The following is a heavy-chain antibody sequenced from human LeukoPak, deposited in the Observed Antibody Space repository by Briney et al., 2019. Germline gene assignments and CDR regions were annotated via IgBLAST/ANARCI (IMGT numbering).Heavy chain of an antibody. CDR3: ARKHYGSGSYSAPYYFDC. CDR2: IYYSGST. CDR1: GDSISSSSYY. Sequence: PSETLSLTCTVSGDSISSSSYYWGWIRQPPGKGLEWIGSIYYSGSTYYNPSLKSRVTISIDTSKNQFSLKLSSVTAADTAVYYCARKHYGSGSYSAPYYFDCWGQGTLVTVSS. D-gene: IGHD3-10*01. J-gene: IGHJ4*02. V-gene: IGHV4-39*07.